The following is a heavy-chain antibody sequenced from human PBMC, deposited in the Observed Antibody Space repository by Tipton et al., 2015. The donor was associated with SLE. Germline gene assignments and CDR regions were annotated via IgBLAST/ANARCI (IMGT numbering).Heavy chain of an antibody. V-gene: IGHV3-48*04. J-gene: IGHJ4*02. CDR3: ARDSGPALDY. CDR1: GFTFSSYS. Sequence: GSLRLSCAASGFTFSSYSMNWVRQAPGKGLEWVSYISSSGSTIYYADSVKGRFTISRDNAKNSLYLQMNSLRAEDTAVYYCARDSGPALDYWGQGTLVTVSS. CDR2: ISSSGSTI. D-gene: IGHD3-10*01.